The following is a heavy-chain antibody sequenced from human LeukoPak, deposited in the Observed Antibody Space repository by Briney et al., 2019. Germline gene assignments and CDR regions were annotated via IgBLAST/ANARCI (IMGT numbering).Heavy chain of an antibody. CDR3: AGAGGSYSVWYYYYYMDV. Sequence: PGGSLRLSCAASGFTFSSYGMHWVRQAPGKGLEWVAFIRYDGRNKYYADSVKGRCTISTDNSNTPLYLQMNRLTDEDTAVYYCAGAGGSYSVWYYYYYMDVWGKGTPVTVSS. D-gene: IGHD1-26*01. CDR1: GFTFSSYG. CDR2: IRYDGRNK. V-gene: IGHV3-30*02. J-gene: IGHJ6*03.